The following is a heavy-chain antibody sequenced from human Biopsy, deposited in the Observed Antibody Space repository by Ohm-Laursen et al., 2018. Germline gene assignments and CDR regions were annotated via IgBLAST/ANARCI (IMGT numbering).Heavy chain of an antibody. Sequence: SVNASCKPSGHIFTVYYIRSARHAPGRGLEWRWWINTSTGATKYAQTFHVWVTMTRDTTINTARMALSRLKTDGTAVYLCAGTYYYETNNQRDAFDLWGQGSKVTVSS. J-gene: IGHJ3*01. CDR2: INTSTGAT. CDR3: AGTYYYETNNQRDAFDL. D-gene: IGHD3-22*01. V-gene: IGHV1-2*04. CDR1: GHIFTVYY.